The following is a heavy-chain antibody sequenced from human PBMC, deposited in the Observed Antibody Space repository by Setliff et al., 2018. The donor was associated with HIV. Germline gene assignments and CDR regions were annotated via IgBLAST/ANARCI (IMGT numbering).Heavy chain of an antibody. V-gene: IGHV3-30*02. D-gene: IGHD2-15*01. Sequence: PGGSLRLSCAASVFTFNNYGMNWVRQAPGKGLEWVAFIRYDGSQKYYVDSVKGRFTISRDNSKNTLYLQMNSLRVEDTAMYYCAKDVCSGAYCYAYYYYGMDVWGQGTMVTVSS. CDR3: AKDVCSGAYCYAYYYYGMDV. CDR1: VFTFNNYG. J-gene: IGHJ6*02. CDR2: IRYDGSQK.